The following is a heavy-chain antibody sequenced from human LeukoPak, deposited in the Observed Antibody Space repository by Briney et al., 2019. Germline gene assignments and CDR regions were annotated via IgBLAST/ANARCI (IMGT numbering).Heavy chain of an antibody. CDR3: ARLPNSYYYGSGSYYFDY. CDR1: GGSISSYY. J-gene: IGHJ4*02. D-gene: IGHD3-10*01. V-gene: IGHV4-59*01. CDR2: IYYSGST. Sequence: PSETLSLTCTVSGGSISSYYWSWIRQPPGKGLEWIGYIYYSGSTNYNPSLKSRVTISVDTSKNQFSLKLSSVTAADTAVYYCARLPNSYYYGSGSYYFDYWGQGTLVTVSS.